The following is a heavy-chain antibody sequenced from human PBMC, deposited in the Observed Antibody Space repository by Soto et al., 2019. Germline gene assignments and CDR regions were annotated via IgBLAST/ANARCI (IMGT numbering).Heavy chain of an antibody. Sequence: ASVKVSCKASGYTFTSYYMHWVRQAPGQGLEWMGIINPSGGSTSYAQKFQGRVTITRDTSASTAYMELSSLRSEDTAVYYCARDGPYYYDSSGYLNSYYIDYWGQGTLVTVS. CDR1: GYTFTSYY. D-gene: IGHD3-22*01. CDR2: INPSGGST. V-gene: IGHV1-46*01. CDR3: ARDGPYYYDSSGYLNSYYIDY. J-gene: IGHJ4*02.